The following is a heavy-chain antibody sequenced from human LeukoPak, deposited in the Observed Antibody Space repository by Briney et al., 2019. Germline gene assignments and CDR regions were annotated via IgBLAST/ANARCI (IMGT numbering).Heavy chain of an antibody. CDR1: GFTFSSYA. J-gene: IGHJ4*02. V-gene: IGHV3-30*04. CDR3: ARSRIAAAHPVG. D-gene: IGHD6-13*01. CDR2: ISYDGSNK. Sequence: PGRSLRLSCAASGFTFSSYAMHWVRQAPGKGLEWVAVISYDGSNKYYADSVKGRFTISRDNSKNTLYLQMNSLRAEDTAVYYCARSRIAAAHPVGWGQGTLVTVSS.